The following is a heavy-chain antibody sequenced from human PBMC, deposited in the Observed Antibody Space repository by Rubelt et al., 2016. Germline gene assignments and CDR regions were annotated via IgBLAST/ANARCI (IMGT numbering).Heavy chain of an antibody. V-gene: IGHV4-31*03. Sequence: QVQLQESGPGLVKPSQTLSLTCTVSGGSISSGGYYWSWIRQHPGKGLEWIGYIYYSGSTYYNPSLKGRVTSSVDTSKNQFSLKLSSVTAADTAVYYCARGGTMVRGVIMPFDYWGQGTLVTVSS. CDR1: GGSISSGGYY. D-gene: IGHD3-10*01. CDR3: ARGGTMVRGVIMPFDY. CDR2: IYYSGST. J-gene: IGHJ4*02.